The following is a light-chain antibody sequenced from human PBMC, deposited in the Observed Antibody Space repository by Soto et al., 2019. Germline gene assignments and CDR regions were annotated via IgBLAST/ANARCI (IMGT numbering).Light chain of an antibody. Sequence: SQSPSTLSLSTGERATLSCRASQSVSSYLAWYQQKPGQAPRLLIYDASNRATGIPARFSGSGSGTEFTLTISSLQSEDFAVYYCQQYNSWPLTFAGGTKVAIK. J-gene: IGKJ4*01. V-gene: IGKV3D-15*01. CDR1: QSVSSY. CDR3: QQYNSWPLT. CDR2: DAS.